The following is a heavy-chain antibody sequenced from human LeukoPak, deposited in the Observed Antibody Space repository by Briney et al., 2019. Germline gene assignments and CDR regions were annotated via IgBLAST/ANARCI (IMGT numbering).Heavy chain of an antibody. CDR1: GYTFTSYG. Sequence: ASVKVSCKASGYTFTSYGFCWVRQAHRQGLEWVGWIRAYNGNTNYAQKLPGRVTMPTDTTTSTAYMERSSLRSDHTALYYCARDYCSVGSCYSRTWGQGTLVTVSS. J-gene: IGHJ5*02. CDR3: ARDYCSVGSCYSRT. CDR2: IRAYNGNT. V-gene: IGHV1-18*01. D-gene: IGHD2-15*01.